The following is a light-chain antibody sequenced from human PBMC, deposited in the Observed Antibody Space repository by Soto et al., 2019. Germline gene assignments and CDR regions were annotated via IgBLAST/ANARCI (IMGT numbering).Light chain of an antibody. V-gene: IGLV2-14*01. CDR2: EVH. CDR1: SSDVGGSDF. CDR3: SSYAISNTIL. J-gene: IGLJ2*01. Sequence: QSVLTQPASVSGSPGQSITISCTGTSSDVGGSDFVSWYQQHPGKAPKFIIYEVHNRPSGVSTRFSGSKSGNTASLTISGLQAEDEADYYCSSYAISNTILFGGGTKLTVL.